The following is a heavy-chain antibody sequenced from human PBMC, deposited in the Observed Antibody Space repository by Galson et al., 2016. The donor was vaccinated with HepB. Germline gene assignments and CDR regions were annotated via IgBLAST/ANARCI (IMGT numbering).Heavy chain of an antibody. J-gene: IGHJ4*02. V-gene: IGHV3-11*06. CDR3: ARAQTTVVTYIDN. D-gene: IGHD4-23*01. CDR1: GFTFSSYA. Sequence: SLRLSCAASGFTFSSYAMSWVRQAPGKGLEWLSYIRSSSSYTNYAESVKGRFTISRDNAKNSLYLQMNSLRAEDTAVYYCARAQTTVVTYIDNWGQGTLVTVAS. CDR2: IRSSSSYT.